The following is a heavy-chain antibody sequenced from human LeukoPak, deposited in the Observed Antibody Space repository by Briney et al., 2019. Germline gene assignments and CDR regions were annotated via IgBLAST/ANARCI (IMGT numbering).Heavy chain of an antibody. D-gene: IGHD6-13*01. V-gene: IGHV1-3*01. CDR3: ARDQYSSSWYPSGFDY. Sequence: AGNGNTKYSQKFQGRVTITRDTSASTAYMELSSLRSEDTAVYYCARDQYSSSWYPSGFDYWGQGTLVTVSS. CDR2: AGNGNT. J-gene: IGHJ4*02.